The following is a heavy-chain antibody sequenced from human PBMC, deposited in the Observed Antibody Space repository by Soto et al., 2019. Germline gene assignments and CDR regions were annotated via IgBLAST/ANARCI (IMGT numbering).Heavy chain of an antibody. CDR3: AREPTTVTNYYYYALDG. CDR2: IYYSGST. J-gene: IGHJ6*02. Sequence: SETLSLTCTVSGGSISSYYWSWIRQPPGKGLEWIGYIYYSGSTNYNPSLKSRVTISVDTSKNQFSLKLSSVTAADTAVYYCAREPTTVTNYYYYALDGWGQGTTVTGSS. V-gene: IGHV4-59*01. D-gene: IGHD4-17*01. CDR1: GGSISSYY.